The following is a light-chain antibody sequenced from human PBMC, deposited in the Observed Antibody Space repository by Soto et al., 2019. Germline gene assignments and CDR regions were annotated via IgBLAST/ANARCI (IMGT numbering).Light chain of an antibody. J-gene: IGLJ2*01. Sequence: QSALTQPPSASGSPGQSVAISCTGTSSDVGGYNYVSWYQQHPGKAPKLLIYTDNERPSGVPDRFSGSKSGTSASLAISGLRSEDEADYYCAAWDDNLRGYWVFGGGTQLTVL. CDR2: TDN. CDR1: SSDVGGYNY. CDR3: AAWDDNLRGYWV. V-gene: IGLV2-8*01.